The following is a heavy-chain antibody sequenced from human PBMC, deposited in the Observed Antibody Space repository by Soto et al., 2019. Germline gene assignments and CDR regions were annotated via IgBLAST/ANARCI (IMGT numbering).Heavy chain of an antibody. V-gene: IGHV3-74*01. Sequence: EVQLVESGGGLVQAGESLRLSCEASGFTFSNYWMHWVRQVPGKGLGWVSRIKGDVSSMNYADSVKGRFTISRDNAKNTVFLQMDSLGAEDTAVYYCARGIPGHYGFDVWGQGTMVTVSS. CDR3: ARGIPGHYGFDV. CDR1: GFTFSNYW. J-gene: IGHJ3*01. CDR2: IKGDVSSM. D-gene: IGHD3-10*01.